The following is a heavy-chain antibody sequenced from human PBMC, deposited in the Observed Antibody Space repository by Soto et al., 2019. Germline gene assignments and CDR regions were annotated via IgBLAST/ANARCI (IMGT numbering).Heavy chain of an antibody. D-gene: IGHD1-1*01. J-gene: IGHJ4*02. V-gene: IGHV3-23*01. Sequence: GGSLRLSCAASGFTFSSFAMAWVRQVPGEGLEWVSAISGSGDDTFYADSMKGRFTISRDNSKDTLYLQINSLRAEDTAVYYCANPIPKTGTTFGFWGQGTLVTVSS. CDR3: ANPIPKTGTTFGF. CDR2: ISGSGDDT. CDR1: GFTFSSFA.